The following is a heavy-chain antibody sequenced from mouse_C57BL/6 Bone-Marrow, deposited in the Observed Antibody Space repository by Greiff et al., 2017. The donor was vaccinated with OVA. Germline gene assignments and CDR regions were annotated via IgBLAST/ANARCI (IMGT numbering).Heavy chain of an antibody. D-gene: IGHD2-10*01. CDR1: GFNIKDDY. J-gene: IGHJ4*01. CDR3: AMVPYYYDMDY. CDR2: IDPENGDT. Sequence: EVQLQQSGAELVRPGASVKLSCTASGFNIKDDYMHWVKQRPEQGLEWIGWIDPENGDTEYATKFQGKATITADPSSNTAYRQLSSLTSEDTAVCYCAMVPYYYDMDYWGQGTSVTVSS. V-gene: IGHV14-4*01.